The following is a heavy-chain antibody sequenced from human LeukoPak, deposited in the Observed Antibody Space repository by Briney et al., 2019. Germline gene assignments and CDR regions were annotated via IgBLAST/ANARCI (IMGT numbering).Heavy chain of an antibody. V-gene: IGHV3-7*01. CDR1: GFTFRTYW. D-gene: IGHD6-13*01. Sequence: PGGSLRLSCAASGFTFRTYWMNWVRQAPGKGLEWVANMNQDGSEIYYVDSVRGRFTLSRDNAKNSLYLQMNSLKAEDAALYYCARRRSLAGYNYYNYIDGWGRGTTVTVSS. CDR3: ARRRSLAGYNYYNYIDG. CDR2: MNQDGSEI. J-gene: IGHJ6*03.